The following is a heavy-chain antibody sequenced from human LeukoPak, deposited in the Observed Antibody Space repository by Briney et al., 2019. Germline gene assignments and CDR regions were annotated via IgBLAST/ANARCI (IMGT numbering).Heavy chain of an antibody. D-gene: IGHD3-9*01. Sequence: GGSLRLSCAASGFTFSSYGMHWVRQAPGKGLEWVAVISYDRSNKYYADSVKGRFTISRDNSKNTLYLQMNSLRAEDTAVYYCAKAEGQGLTGYYRPFDYWGQGTLVTVSS. CDR1: GFTFSSYG. CDR3: AKAEGQGLTGYYRPFDY. V-gene: IGHV3-30*18. CDR2: ISYDRSNK. J-gene: IGHJ4*02.